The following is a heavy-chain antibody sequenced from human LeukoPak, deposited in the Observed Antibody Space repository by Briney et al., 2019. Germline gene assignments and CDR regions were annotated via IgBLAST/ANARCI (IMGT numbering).Heavy chain of an antibody. V-gene: IGHV4-59*01. CDR2: IYYSGST. Sequence: SETLSLTCTVSGGSISSYYWSWIRQPPGKGLEWIGYIYYSGSTNYNPSPKSRVTISVDTSKNQFSLKLSSVTAADTAVYYCARDRRFEMRGFDPWGQGTLVTVSS. CDR1: GGSISSYY. D-gene: IGHD3-16*01. J-gene: IGHJ5*02. CDR3: ARDRRFEMRGFDP.